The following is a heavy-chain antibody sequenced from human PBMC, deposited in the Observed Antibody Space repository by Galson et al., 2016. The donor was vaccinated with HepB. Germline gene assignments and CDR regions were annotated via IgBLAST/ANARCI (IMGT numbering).Heavy chain of an antibody. Sequence: SLRLSCAASRFNFNNYGMHWVRQAPGKGLEWVAVVSHHGIDKYYADSVKGRFTISRDNSKNTLSLQLNSLRIEDTAVYHCIKARQATSGYYYPFFDDWGQGTLVTVSS. J-gene: IGHJ4*02. D-gene: IGHD3-22*01. V-gene: IGHV3-30*03. CDR1: RFNFNNYG. CDR2: VSHHGIDK. CDR3: IKARQATSGYYYPFFDD.